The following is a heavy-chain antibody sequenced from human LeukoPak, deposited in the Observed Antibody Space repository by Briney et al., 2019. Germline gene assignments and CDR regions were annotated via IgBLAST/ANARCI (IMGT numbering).Heavy chain of an antibody. CDR3: ARVSGSSTPKGAFDI. V-gene: IGHV4-59*01. CDR2: IYYIGST. D-gene: IGHD1-26*01. Sequence: KPSETLSLTCTVSGGSISSYYGIWIRQPPGKGLEWIGYIYYIGSTNYNPSLKSRVTISVDTSKNQFSLKLSSVTAADTAVYYCARVSGSSTPKGAFDIWGQGTMVTVSS. J-gene: IGHJ3*02. CDR1: GGSISSYY.